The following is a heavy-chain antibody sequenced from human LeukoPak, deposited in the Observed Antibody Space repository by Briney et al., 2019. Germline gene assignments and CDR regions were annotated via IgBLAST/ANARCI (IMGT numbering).Heavy chain of an antibody. D-gene: IGHD3-3*01. Sequence: GGSLRLSCAASGFTFSSYSMNWVRQAPGKGLEWVSSISSSSSYIYYADSVKGRFTISRDNAKNSLYLQMNSLRAEDTAVYYCARGRGITIFGVVIILDYWGQGTLVTVSS. CDR3: ARGRGITIFGVVIILDY. CDR2: ISSSSSYI. CDR1: GFTFSSYS. J-gene: IGHJ4*02. V-gene: IGHV3-21*01.